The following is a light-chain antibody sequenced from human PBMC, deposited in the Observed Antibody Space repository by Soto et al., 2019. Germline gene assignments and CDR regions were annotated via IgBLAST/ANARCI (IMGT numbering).Light chain of an antibody. Sequence: QSALTQPASVSGSPGQSITISCTGTSSDVGNYNYVSWYQHHPGKAPKLMIYDVTNRPSGVSNRFSGSKSGNTASLTISGLQAEDEADYFCSSFTTSSPVVFGGGTKVTVL. CDR2: DVT. J-gene: IGLJ2*01. CDR1: SSDVGNYNY. V-gene: IGLV2-14*03. CDR3: SSFTTSSPVV.